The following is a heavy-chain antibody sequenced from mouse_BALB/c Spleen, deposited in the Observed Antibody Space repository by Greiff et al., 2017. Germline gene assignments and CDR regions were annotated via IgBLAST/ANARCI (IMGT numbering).Heavy chain of an antibody. CDR2: INPSNGRT. CDR3: ARDGYYYFDY. CDR1: GYIFTSYW. V-gene: IGHV1S81*02. J-gene: IGHJ2*01. Sequence: VQLQESGAELVKPGASVKLSCKASGYIFTSYWMHWVKQRPGQGLEWIGEINPSNGRTNYNEKFKSKATLTVDKSSSTAYMQLSSLTSEDSAVYYCARDGYYYFDYWGQGTTLTVSS. D-gene: IGHD2-3*01.